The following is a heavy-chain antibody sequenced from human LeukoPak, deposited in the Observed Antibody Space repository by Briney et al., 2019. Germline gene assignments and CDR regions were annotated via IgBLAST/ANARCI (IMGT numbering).Heavy chain of an antibody. V-gene: IGHV3-23*01. J-gene: IGHJ4*02. D-gene: IGHD5-12*01. CDR2: ISGRGDST. Sequence: GGSLRLSRAASGFTFSSYAMSWVRQAPGKGLEWVSTISGRGDSTYYADSVKGRFTISRDNSKNTLYLQMNSLRAEDTAVYYCAKDGSGYDPGIDYWVQGTLVTVSS. CDR3: AKDGSGYDPGIDY. CDR1: GFTFSSYA.